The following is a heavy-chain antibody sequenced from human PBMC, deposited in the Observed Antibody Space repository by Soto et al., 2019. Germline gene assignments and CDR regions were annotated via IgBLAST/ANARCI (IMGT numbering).Heavy chain of an antibody. J-gene: IGHJ5*02. CDR3: VRTAREGAVAPHWFDR. CDR2: VYYTGST. D-gene: IGHD2-21*02. CDR1: GASIKSTDYY. V-gene: IGHV4-30-4*01. Sequence: SETLSLTXTVSGASIKSTDYYWSWIRQAPGKGLEWIGYVYYTGSTYYNPSLMSRLTISVDTSKTQFSLKLTSVTAAETAVYYRVRTAREGAVAPHWFDRWGQGTQVTVSS.